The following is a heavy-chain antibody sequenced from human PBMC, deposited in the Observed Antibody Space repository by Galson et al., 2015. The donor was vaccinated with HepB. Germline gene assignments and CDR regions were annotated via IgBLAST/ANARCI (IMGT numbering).Heavy chain of an antibody. V-gene: IGHV1-3*01. D-gene: IGHD6-6*01. Sequence: SVKVSCKASGYTFTSYAMHWVRQAPGQRLEWMGWINAGNGNKKYSQKFQGRVTITRDTSASTAYMELSSLRSEDTAVYYCARLQRGGIAARPEGGAFDIWGQGTMVTVSS. CDR3: ARLQRGGIAARPEGGAFDI. J-gene: IGHJ3*02. CDR2: INAGNGNK. CDR1: GYTFTSYA.